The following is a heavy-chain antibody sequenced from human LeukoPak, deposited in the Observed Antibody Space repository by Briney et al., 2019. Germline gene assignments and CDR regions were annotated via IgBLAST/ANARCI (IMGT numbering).Heavy chain of an antibody. D-gene: IGHD3-3*01. Sequence: PSETLSLTCTVSGYSISSGYYWGWIRQPPGKGLEWIGSIYHSGSTYYNPSLKSRVTISVDTSKNQFSLKLSSVTAADTAVYYCASITMTELTEFDYWGQGTLVTVSS. V-gene: IGHV4-38-2*02. CDR1: GYSISSGYY. CDR3: ASITMTELTEFDY. CDR2: IYHSGST. J-gene: IGHJ4*02.